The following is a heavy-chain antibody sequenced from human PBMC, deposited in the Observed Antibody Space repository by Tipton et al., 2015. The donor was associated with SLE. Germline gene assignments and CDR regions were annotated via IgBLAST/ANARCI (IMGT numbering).Heavy chain of an antibody. D-gene: IGHD4-11*01. V-gene: IGHV4-39*07. CDR1: GDSITSGPYY. CDR2: IYYNGFS. Sequence: GLVKPSETLSLTCTISGDSITSGPYYWAWIRQPPGKGLEWIGTIYYNGFSYQSPSLKSRVTISVDTSKNQFSLKLTSLTAADTAVYYCARCYSNYEYFQHWGQGTLVTVSS. CDR3: ARCYSNYEYFQH. J-gene: IGHJ1*01.